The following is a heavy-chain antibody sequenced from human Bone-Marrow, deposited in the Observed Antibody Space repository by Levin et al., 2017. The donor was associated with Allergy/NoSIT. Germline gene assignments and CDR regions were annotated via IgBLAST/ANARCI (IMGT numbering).Heavy chain of an antibody. Sequence: SETLSLTCAVSGGSLSGYYWTWIRQPPGKGLEWIGEINHRGSAAYNPSVRSRVTMSVDTSKNQFSLNLSSVTAADTAIYYCARLAGVSRGWYLPYWAQGTLVTVSS. D-gene: IGHD6-19*01. CDR2: INHRGSA. CDR1: GGSLSGYY. V-gene: IGHV4-34*01. J-gene: IGHJ4*02. CDR3: ARLAGVSRGWYLPY.